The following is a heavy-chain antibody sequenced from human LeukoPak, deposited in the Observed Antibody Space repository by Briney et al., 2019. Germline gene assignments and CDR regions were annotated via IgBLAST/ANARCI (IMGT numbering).Heavy chain of an antibody. CDR3: ARDRDRMVQGVTALFDY. CDR2: ISGSNGNT. J-gene: IGHJ4*02. CDR1: GYTFTTYG. D-gene: IGHD3-10*01. Sequence: ASVKVSCKTSGYTFTTYGISWVRQAPGQGLEWMGWISGSNGNTKYAQKVQGRVTMTTDTSTTTAYMEVRSLRSDDTAVYYCARDRDRMVQGVTALFDYWGQGTQVTVSS. V-gene: IGHV1-18*04.